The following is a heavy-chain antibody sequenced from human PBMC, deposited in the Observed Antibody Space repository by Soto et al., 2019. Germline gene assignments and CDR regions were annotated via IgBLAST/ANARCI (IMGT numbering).Heavy chain of an antibody. J-gene: IGHJ4*02. CDR1: GFTFSSYA. D-gene: IGHD3-22*01. V-gene: IGHV3-23*01. Sequence: GGSLRLSCAASGFTFSSYAMSWVRQAPGKGLEWVSAISGSGGSTYYADSMKGRFTISRDNSKNTLYLQMNSLRAEDTAVYYCAREHYYDSSGYPNYFDYWGQGTLVTVSS. CDR2: ISGSGGST. CDR3: AREHYYDSSGYPNYFDY.